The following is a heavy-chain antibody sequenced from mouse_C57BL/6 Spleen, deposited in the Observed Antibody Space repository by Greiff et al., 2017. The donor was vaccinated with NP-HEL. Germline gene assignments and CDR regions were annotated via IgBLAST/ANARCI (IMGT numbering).Heavy chain of an antibody. D-gene: IGHD1-1*01. J-gene: IGHJ1*03. CDR2: ISYDGSN. Sequence: EVQLQQSGPGLVQPSQSLSLTCSVTGYSITSGYYWNWIRQFPGNKLEWMGYISYDGSNNYNPSLKNRISITRDTSKNQFFLKLNSVTTEDTATYYCARDYYGSSYWYFDVWGTGTTVTVSS. CDR1: GYSITSGYY. CDR3: ARDYYGSSYWYFDV. V-gene: IGHV3-6*01.